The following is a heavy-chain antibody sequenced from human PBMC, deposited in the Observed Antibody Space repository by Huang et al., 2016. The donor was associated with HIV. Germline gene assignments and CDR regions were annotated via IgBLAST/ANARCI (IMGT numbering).Heavy chain of an antibody. CDR3: AKFGGWERPPHY. J-gene: IGHJ4*02. Sequence: QVQLVESGGGVVQSGRSLRLSCAASGFTFGSYGMTWVRQAPCKGLEWGAVISDDGSNKYYADAVKGRFTISRDNSKNTLYLQMNSLRAEDTAVYYCAKFGGWERPPHYWGQGTLVTVSS. CDR1: GFTFGSYG. CDR2: ISDDGSNK. V-gene: IGHV3-30*18. D-gene: IGHD1-26*01.